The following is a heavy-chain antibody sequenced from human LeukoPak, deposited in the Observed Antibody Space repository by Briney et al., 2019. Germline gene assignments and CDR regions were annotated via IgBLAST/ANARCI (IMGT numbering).Heavy chain of an antibody. J-gene: IGHJ4*02. Sequence: ASVKVSCKASGYTFTSYGISWVRQAPGQGLEWTGWISAYNGNTNYAQKLQGRVTMTTDTSTSTAYMELRSLRSDDTAVYYCARVPLRGGYNEGSAYWGQGTLVTVSS. CDR3: ARVPLRGGYNEGSAY. CDR1: GYTFTSYG. V-gene: IGHV1-18*01. CDR2: ISAYNGNT. D-gene: IGHD5-24*01.